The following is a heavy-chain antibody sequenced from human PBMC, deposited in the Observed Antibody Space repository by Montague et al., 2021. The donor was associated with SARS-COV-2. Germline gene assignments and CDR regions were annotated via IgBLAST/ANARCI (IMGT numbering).Heavy chain of an antibody. CDR3: ARGDYCVDNKCHSGVWRS. J-gene: IGHJ5*02. CDR2: VFYSGDT. V-gene: IGHV4-59*12. CDR1: GGSLSNYY. Sequence: SETLSLTCSISGGSLSNYYWTWIRQSPGGSLEWIGNVFYSGDTSYNPSXXSRVDIALDTSNNHFSLKLTSVTGADTATYFCARGDYCVDNKCHSGVWRSWGRVTRVTVSS. D-gene: IGHD2-21*01.